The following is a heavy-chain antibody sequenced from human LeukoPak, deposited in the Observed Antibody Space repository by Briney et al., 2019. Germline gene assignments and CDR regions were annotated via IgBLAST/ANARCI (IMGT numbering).Heavy chain of an antibody. V-gene: IGHV4-4*07. CDR1: GGSISSNY. CDR3: ARDPHLTQDAFDI. J-gene: IGHJ3*02. CDR2: IYTSGST. Sequence: SETLSLTCTVSGGSISSNYWSWIRQPAGKGLEWIGRIYTSGSTNYNPSLKSRVTMSVDTSKNQFSLKLSSVTAADTAVYYCARDPHLTQDAFDIWGQGTMVTVSS.